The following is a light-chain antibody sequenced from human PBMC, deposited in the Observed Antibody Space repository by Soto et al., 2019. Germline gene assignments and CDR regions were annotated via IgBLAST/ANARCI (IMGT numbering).Light chain of an antibody. CDR1: SSNIGNYY. J-gene: IGLJ3*02. V-gene: IGLV1-40*01. Sequence: QSVLTQPPSVSAAPRQKVTISCSGSSSNIGNYYVSWYQQFPGTAPKLLIYGNSNRPSGVPDRFSGSKSGTSASLAITGLQAEDEADYYCQSYDSSLSVLFGGGTKLTVL. CDR3: QSYDSSLSVL. CDR2: GNS.